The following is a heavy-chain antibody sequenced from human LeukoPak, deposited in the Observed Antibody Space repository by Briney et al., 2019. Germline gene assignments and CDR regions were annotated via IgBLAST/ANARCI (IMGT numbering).Heavy chain of an antibody. V-gene: IGHV3-7*01. CDR3: ARDCSSTSCYRGGFDP. D-gene: IGHD2-2*01. J-gene: IGHJ5*02. CDR2: IKQDASEK. CDR1: GFTFSSYW. Sequence: GGSLRLSCAASGFTFSSYWMSWVRQAPGKGLEWVANIKQDASEKYYVDSVKGRFTISRDNAKNSLYLQMNSLRAEDTAVYYCARDCSSTSCYRGGFDPWGQGTLVTVSS.